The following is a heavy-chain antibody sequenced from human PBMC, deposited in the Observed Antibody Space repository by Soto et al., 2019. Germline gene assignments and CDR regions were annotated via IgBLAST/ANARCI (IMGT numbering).Heavy chain of an antibody. V-gene: IGHV4-4*02. CDR1: SGSIXXXXX. J-gene: IGHJ3*02. D-gene: IGHD4-17*01. Sequence: QVQLQESGPGLVKPSGTLSLTCAVSSGSIXXXXXXXXXXXXXXXXPEWIGEINHSGSTNYNPSLKGRVTISVDTSKNEFSLKLSSVTAADTAVYYCARTMTTVSPGAFDIWGQGTMVTVSS. CDR3: ARTMTTVSPGAFDI. CDR2: INHSGST.